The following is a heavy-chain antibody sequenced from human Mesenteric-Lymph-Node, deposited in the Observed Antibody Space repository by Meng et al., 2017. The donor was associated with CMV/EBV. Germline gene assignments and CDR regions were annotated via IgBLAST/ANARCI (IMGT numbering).Heavy chain of an antibody. J-gene: IGHJ3*02. Sequence: GESLKISCAASGFSFGSYSMNWVRQSPGKGLEWISCISSSGYPIYYADSLEGRFTISRDNTKNSLYLQMNGLRADDTAVYYCASGSGYDRYDAFHIWGQGTMVTVSS. CDR3: ASGSGYDRYDAFHI. CDR2: ISSSGYPI. D-gene: IGHD3-22*01. V-gene: IGHV3-48*04. CDR1: GFSFGSYS.